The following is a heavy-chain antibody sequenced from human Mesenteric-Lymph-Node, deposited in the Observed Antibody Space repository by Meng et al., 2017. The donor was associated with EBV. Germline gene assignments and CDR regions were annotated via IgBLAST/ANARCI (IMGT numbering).Heavy chain of an antibody. J-gene: IGHJ4*02. CDR1: GFTFSNAW. V-gene: IGHV3-15*01. CDR2: IKSKTDGGTT. CDR3: VHTLFGVVIPDY. Sequence: EVQLVESGGDFVMRGGSLRLSCSASGFTFSNAWMIWVRQAPGKGLEWVGRIKSKTDGGTTDYAAPVKGRFTISRDDSKNTLYLQMHSLKTEDTAVYYCVHTLFGVVIPDYWGQGTLVTVSS. D-gene: IGHD3-3*01.